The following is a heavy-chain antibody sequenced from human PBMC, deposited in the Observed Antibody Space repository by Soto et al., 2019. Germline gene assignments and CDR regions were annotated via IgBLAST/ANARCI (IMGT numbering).Heavy chain of an antibody. Sequence: SETLSLTCTVSGGSISSGGYYWSWIRQHPGKCLEWIGYIYYSGTTYYNPSLKSRVTISVDTSKNQFSLKLSSVTAADTPVQYCASAVGNSIYRGLNFYYYGMDAWGQGTRITVSS. V-gene: IGHV4-31*03. J-gene: IGHJ6*02. CDR1: GGSISSGGYY. CDR3: ASAVGNSIYRGLNFYYYGMDA. CDR2: IYYSGTT. D-gene: IGHD1-7*01.